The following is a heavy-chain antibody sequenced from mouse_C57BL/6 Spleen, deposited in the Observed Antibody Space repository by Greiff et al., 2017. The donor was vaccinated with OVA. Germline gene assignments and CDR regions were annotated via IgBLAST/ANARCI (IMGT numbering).Heavy chain of an antibody. Sequence: EVQRVESGGGLVKPGGSLKLSCAASGFTFSDYGMHWVRQAPEKGLEWVAYISSGSSTIYYADTVKGRFTISRDNAKNTLFLQMTSLRSEDTAMYYCARGPYYSNAWFAYWGQGTLVTVSA. CDR3: ARGPYYSNAWFAY. CDR1: GFTFSDYG. CDR2: ISSGSSTI. D-gene: IGHD2-5*01. J-gene: IGHJ3*01. V-gene: IGHV5-17*01.